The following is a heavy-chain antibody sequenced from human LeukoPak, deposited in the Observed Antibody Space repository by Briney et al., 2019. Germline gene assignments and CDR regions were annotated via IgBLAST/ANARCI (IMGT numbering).Heavy chain of an antibody. J-gene: IGHJ6*02. CDR3: AGRQYSSSWYNGMDV. Sequence: SETLSLTCTVSGGSISSYYRSWIRQPAGEGLEWIGRIYTSGSTNYNPSLKSRVTMSVDTSKNQFSLKLSFVTAADTAVYYCAGRQYSSSWYNGMDVWGQGTTVTVSS. CDR1: GGSISSYY. CDR2: IYTSGST. D-gene: IGHD6-13*01. V-gene: IGHV4-4*07.